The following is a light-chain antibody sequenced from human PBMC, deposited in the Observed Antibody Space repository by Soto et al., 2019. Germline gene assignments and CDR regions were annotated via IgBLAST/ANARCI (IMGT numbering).Light chain of an antibody. Sequence: QSVLTQPPSVSEAPRQSVTISCSGSSSNIGNNAVNWYQQLPGQAPKLLIYYDDLLASGVSDRFSGSKSGTSASLAISGLQSEDEADYYCAPWDDTLNGPVFGGGTK. J-gene: IGLJ2*01. V-gene: IGLV1-36*01. CDR1: SSNIGNNA. CDR3: APWDDTLNGPV. CDR2: YDD.